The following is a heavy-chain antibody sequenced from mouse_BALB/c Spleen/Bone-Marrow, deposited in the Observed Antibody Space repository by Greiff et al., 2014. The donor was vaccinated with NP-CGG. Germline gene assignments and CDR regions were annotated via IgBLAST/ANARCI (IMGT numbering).Heavy chain of an antibody. V-gene: IGHV1-54*01. CDR2: INPGSGGT. CDR3: ARRDYSFAY. CDR1: GYAFTYYL. D-gene: IGHD2-13*01. Sequence: QVQLQQSGAELVRPGTSVKVSCKASGYAFTYYLIEWVKQRPGQGLEWIGVINPGSGGTNYNEKFKGKATLTADKSSSTAYMQLSSLTSDDSAVYFCARRDYSFAYWGQGTLVTVSA. J-gene: IGHJ3*01.